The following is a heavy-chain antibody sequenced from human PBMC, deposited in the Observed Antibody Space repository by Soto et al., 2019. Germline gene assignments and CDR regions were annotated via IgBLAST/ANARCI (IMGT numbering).Heavy chain of an antibody. D-gene: IGHD3-22*01. CDR3: ARAQKYYYDSSGYPIDY. CDR1: GGSISSGGYY. J-gene: IGHJ4*02. Sequence: SETLSLTCTVSGGSISSGGYYWSWIRQHPGKGLEWIGYIYYSGSTYYNPSLKSRVTISVDTSKNQFSLKLSSVAAADTAVYYCARAQKYYYDSSGYPIDYWGQGTLVTVSS. V-gene: IGHV4-31*03. CDR2: IYYSGST.